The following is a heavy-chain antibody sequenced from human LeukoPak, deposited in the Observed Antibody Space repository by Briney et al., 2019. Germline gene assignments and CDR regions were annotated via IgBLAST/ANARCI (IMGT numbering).Heavy chain of an antibody. V-gene: IGHV4-39*01. Sequence: SETLSPTCTVSGGSISSSSYYWGWIRQPPGKGLEWIGSIYYRGSTYYNPSLKSRVTISVDTSKNQFSLKLSSVTAADTAVYYCARVDGYNLRYFDYWGQGTLVTVSS. CDR2: IYYRGST. CDR1: GGSISSSSYY. CDR3: ARVDGYNLRYFDY. J-gene: IGHJ4*02. D-gene: IGHD5-24*01.